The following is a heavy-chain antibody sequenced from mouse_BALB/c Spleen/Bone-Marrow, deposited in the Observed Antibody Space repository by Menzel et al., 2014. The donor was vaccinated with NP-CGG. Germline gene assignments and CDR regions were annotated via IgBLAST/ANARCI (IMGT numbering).Heavy chain of an antibody. CDR2: INPNSGGT. J-gene: IGHJ2*01. D-gene: IGHD1-1*01. Sequence: SGPELVMPGASMKISCKASGYSFNGYTMNWVKQSHGKNLEWIGLINPNSGGTSYNQKFKGKATLNVDKSSSTAYMELLSLTSEDSAVYYCARTAYFYGRGYFDYWGQGTTLTVSS. CDR1: GYSFNGYT. CDR3: ARTAYFYGRGYFDY. V-gene: IGHV1-18*01.